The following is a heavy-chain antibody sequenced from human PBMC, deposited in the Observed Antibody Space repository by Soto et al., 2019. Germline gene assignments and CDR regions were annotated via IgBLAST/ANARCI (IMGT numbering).Heavy chain of an antibody. Sequence: ASVKVSCKASGYTFSSYDINWVRQATGQGLEWMGWMNPNSGDTNYPQKFQGRVTMTRNTPIATAYMELSSLRSEDTAVYYCARGLKFTTPLVRGVNPYYYYYMDVWGEGTTVTVSS. D-gene: IGHD3-10*01. V-gene: IGHV1-8*01. J-gene: IGHJ6*03. CDR2: MNPNSGDT. CDR1: GYTFSSYD. CDR3: ARGLKFTTPLVRGVNPYYYYYMDV.